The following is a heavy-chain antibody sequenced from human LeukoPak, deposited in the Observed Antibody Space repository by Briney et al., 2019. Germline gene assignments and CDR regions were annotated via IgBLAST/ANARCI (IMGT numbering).Heavy chain of an antibody. J-gene: IGHJ5*02. D-gene: IGHD3-9*01. V-gene: IGHV4-31*03. CDR2: ISYSGNT. Sequence: SQTLSLTCTVSGDSITSGGYFWSWIRQHPGKDLEWIGFISYSGNTYDNPSLRSRVTISVDTSKNQFSLNLSSVTAADTAVYYCARVTGTNWFDPWGQGTLVTVSS. CDR3: ARVTGTNWFDP. CDR1: GDSITSGGYF.